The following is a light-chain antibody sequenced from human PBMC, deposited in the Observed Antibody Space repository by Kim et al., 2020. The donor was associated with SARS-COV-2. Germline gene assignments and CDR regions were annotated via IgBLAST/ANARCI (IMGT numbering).Light chain of an antibody. CDR2: GKN. CDR1: SLRRYY. CDR3: NSRDSSGNHYF. Sequence: SSELTQDPAVSVALGQTVRITCQGDSLRRYYASWYQQKPGQAPVLVIYGKNNRPSGIPDRFSGSSSGNTASLTITGAQAEDEADYYCNSRDSSGNHYFFG. V-gene: IGLV3-19*01. J-gene: IGLJ1*01.